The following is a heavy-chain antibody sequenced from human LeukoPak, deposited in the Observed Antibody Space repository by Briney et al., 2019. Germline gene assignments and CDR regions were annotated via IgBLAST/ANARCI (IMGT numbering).Heavy chain of an antibody. CDR1: GFTFSSYG. D-gene: IGHD3-10*01. CDR2: ISYDGSNK. J-gene: IGHJ6*03. Sequence: PGRSLRLSCAASGFTFSSYGMHWVRQAPGKGLEWVAVISYDGSNKYYADSVKGRFTISRDNSKSTLYLQMNSLRAEDTAVYSGSGVGYYMDVWGKGTTVTISS. V-gene: IGHV3-30*03. CDR3: SGVGYYMDV.